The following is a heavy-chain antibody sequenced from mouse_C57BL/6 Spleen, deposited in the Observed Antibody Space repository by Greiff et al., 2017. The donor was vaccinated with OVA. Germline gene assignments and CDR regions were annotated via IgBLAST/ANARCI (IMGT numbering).Heavy chain of an antibody. CDR2: IDPENGDT. CDR1: GFNIKDDY. CDR3: TTGDYGSIHWYFDV. Sequence: EVQLQQSGAELVRPGASVKLSCTASGFNIKDDYMHWVKQRPEQGLEWIGWIDPENGDTEYASKFQGKATITADTSSNTAYLQLSSLTSEDTAVYYCTTGDYGSIHWYFDVWGTGTTVTVSS. D-gene: IGHD1-1*01. V-gene: IGHV14-4*01. J-gene: IGHJ1*03.